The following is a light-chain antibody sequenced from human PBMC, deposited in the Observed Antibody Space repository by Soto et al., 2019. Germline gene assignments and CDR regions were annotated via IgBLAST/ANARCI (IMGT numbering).Light chain of an antibody. CDR1: QGISSY. Sequence: IQLTQSPSSLSASVGDRVTITCRASQGISSYLAWYPQKPGKAPKLLIYAASTLQSGVPSRFSGCGSGTDFTLTISSLQPEDFATYDCQQLNSYPINFGQGTRLEIK. CDR3: QQLNSYPIN. CDR2: AAS. V-gene: IGKV1-9*01. J-gene: IGKJ5*01.